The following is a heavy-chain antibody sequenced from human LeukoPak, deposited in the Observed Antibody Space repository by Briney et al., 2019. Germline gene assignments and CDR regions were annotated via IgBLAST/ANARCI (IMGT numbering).Heavy chain of an antibody. CDR1: GGSISSSSYY. J-gene: IGHJ6*03. D-gene: IGHD2-21*01. V-gene: IGHV4-39*01. Sequence: PSETLSLTCTVSGGSISSSSYYWGWIRQPPGKGLEWIGSIYYSGSTYYNPSLKSRVTISVDTSKNQFSLKLSSVTAADTAVYYCARHVVVYYYYYYMDVWGKGTTVTISS. CDR2: IYYSGST. CDR3: ARHVVVYYYYYYMDV.